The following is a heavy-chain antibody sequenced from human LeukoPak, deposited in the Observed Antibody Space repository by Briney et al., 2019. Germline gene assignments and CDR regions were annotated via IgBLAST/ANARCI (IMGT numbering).Heavy chain of an antibody. Sequence: PGGSLRLSCAASGFSFNDNYMSWIRQAPGKGLEWVSYISISSNAKYYADSVKGRFTISRDNAKNSLYLQMNSLRAEDTAVYYCAREGGSYYGGYFDYWGQGTLVTVSS. J-gene: IGHJ4*02. CDR2: ISISSNAK. V-gene: IGHV3-11*04. D-gene: IGHD1-26*01. CDR3: AREGGSYYGGYFDY. CDR1: GFSFNDNY.